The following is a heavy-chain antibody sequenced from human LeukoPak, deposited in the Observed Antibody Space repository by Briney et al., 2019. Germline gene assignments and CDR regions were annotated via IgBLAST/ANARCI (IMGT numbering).Heavy chain of an antibody. V-gene: IGHV3-9*01. CDR3: AVLHYYAMDV. D-gene: IGHD2-8*01. CDR1: GFTFDDYA. J-gene: IGHJ6*02. CDR2: ISWNSGTK. Sequence: GGSLRLSCAASGFTFDDYAMQWVRQAPGKGLEWVSGISWNSGTKGYADSVKGRFTISRDNAKNSLYLQMNSLRGEDAALYYCAVLHYYAMDVWGQGTTVTVSS.